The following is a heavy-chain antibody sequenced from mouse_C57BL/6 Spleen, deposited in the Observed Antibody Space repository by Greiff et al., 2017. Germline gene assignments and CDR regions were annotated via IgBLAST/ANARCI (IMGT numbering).Heavy chain of an antibody. V-gene: IGHV1-80*01. CDR1: GYAFSSYW. CDR2: IYPGDGDT. D-gene: IGHD4-1*01. J-gene: IGHJ2*01. CDR3: ARLPGTEYYFDY. Sequence: QVQLQQSGAELVKPGASVKISCKASGYAFSSYWMNWVKQRPGKGLEWIGQIYPGDGDTKYNGKFKGKATLTADKSSSTAYMQLSSLTSEDAAVYFCARLPGTEYYFDYWGQGTTLTVSS.